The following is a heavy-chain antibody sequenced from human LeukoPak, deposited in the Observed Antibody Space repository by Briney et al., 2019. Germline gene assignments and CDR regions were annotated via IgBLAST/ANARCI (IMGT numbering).Heavy chain of an antibody. Sequence: SQTPSLTCAISGDSVSSNSAAWNWIRQSPSRGLEWLGRTYYRSKWYNDYAVSVKSRITINPDTSKNQFSLRLNSVTPEDTAVYYCARDGRIAAAGTGWFDPWGQGTLVTVSS. D-gene: IGHD6-13*01. J-gene: IGHJ5*02. V-gene: IGHV6-1*01. CDR3: ARDGRIAAAGTGWFDP. CDR2: TYYRSKWYN. CDR1: GDSVSSNSAA.